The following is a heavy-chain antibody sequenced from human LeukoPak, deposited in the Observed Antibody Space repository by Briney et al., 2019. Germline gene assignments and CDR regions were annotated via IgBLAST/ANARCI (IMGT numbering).Heavy chain of an antibody. D-gene: IGHD3-22*01. CDR1: GFTFTSYG. J-gene: IGHJ4*02. CDR2: IDYDGSHK. CDR3: ARDRSSGYFDS. Sequence: PGGSLRPSCAASGFTFTSYGMHWVRQAPGQGLEWVAVIDYDGSHKYYADSVKGRFTISRDNSKNTLYLQMTSLRAEDTAVYNCARDRSSGYFDSWGQGTLVTVSS. V-gene: IGHV3-33*01.